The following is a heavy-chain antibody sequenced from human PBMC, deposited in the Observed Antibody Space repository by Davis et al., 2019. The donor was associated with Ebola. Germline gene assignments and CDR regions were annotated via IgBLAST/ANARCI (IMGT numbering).Heavy chain of an antibody. Sequence: ASVKVSCKASGYTFTSYGVSWVRQAPGQGLEWMGWISAYNGNTNYAQKLQGRVTMTTDTSTSTAYMELRSLRSDDTAVYYCAREEYYDFWSGYQIRGYYGMDVWGQGTTVTVSS. CDR2: ISAYNGNT. V-gene: IGHV1-18*01. CDR1: GYTFTSYG. J-gene: IGHJ6*02. D-gene: IGHD3-3*01. CDR3: AREEYYDFWSGYQIRGYYGMDV.